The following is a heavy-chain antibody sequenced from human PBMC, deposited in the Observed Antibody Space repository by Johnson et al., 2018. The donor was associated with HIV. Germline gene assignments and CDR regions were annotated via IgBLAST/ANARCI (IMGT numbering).Heavy chain of an antibody. Sequence: QMLLVESGGGVVQTGGSLRLSCAASGFTFSSYGMHWVRQAPGTGLEWVAFIRYDGSNKYYADSVKGRFTISRDNSETTLYLQMNSLRAEDTAVYYCARDVYNFWGGYTNLGRDAFDICGQWTMVTVSS. V-gene: IGHV3-30*02. CDR3: ARDVYNFWGGYTNLGRDAFDI. D-gene: IGHD3-3*01. CDR2: IRYDGSNK. CDR1: GFTFSSYG. J-gene: IGHJ3*02.